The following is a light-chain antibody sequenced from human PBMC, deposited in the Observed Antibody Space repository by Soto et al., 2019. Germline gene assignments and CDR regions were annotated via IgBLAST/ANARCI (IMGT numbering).Light chain of an antibody. CDR2: GAS. Sequence: EIVLTQSPGTLSLSPGERATLSCRASQSVSSSYLDWYQQKPGQAPRLLIYGASSRATGIPDRFSGSGSGADFTLTISRLEPEGFAVYYCQQYGSSPLTFGGGTKVEIK. V-gene: IGKV3-20*01. CDR1: QSVSSSY. J-gene: IGKJ4*01. CDR3: QQYGSSPLT.